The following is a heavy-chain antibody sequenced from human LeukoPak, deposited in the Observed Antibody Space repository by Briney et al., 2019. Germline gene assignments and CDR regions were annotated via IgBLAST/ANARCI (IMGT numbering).Heavy chain of an antibody. V-gene: IGHV2-5*02. CDR3: AHTKTTYYDILTGFIYIRNWFDP. CDR1: GFSLRTRGVG. CDR2: IYWDDDK. J-gene: IGHJ5*02. D-gene: IGHD3-9*01. Sequence: SGPTLVKPTQTLTLTCTFSGFSLRTRGVGVGWIRQPPGKALEWLSLIYWDDDKRYSPSLKSRLTITKDTSKNQVVLTMTNMDPVDTATYYCAHTKTTYYDILTGFIYIRNWFDPWGQGTLVTVSS.